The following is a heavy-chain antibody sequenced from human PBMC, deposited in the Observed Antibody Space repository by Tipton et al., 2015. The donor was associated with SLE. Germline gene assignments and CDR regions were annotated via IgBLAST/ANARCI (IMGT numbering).Heavy chain of an antibody. CDR3: ASLVVVPAELVIGATEAIDF. Sequence: TLSLTCRVSGDSISSNTYYWGWIRQPPGKGLEWIGNTYYGETAYYNPSLKSRVSISVDTSNNQFSLKLNFVTAADTAVYYCASLVVVPAELVIGATEAIDFWGQGTLVTVSS. J-gene: IGHJ4*02. D-gene: IGHD2-21*01. CDR1: GDSISSNTYY. V-gene: IGHV4-39*07. CDR2: TYYGETA.